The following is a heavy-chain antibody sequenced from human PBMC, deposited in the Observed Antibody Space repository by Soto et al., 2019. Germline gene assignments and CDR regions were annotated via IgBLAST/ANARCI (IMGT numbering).Heavy chain of an antibody. J-gene: IGHJ4*02. V-gene: IGHV4-61*01. D-gene: IGHD6-13*01. CDR1: GGSVGTANYY. CDR3: ASWYKSRWSNFDF. CDR2: MHSSGST. Sequence: PSETLSLTCTVSGGSVGTANYYWNWIRQSPGKGLEWIAYMHSSGSTNYNPSFRSRVTISVDTSKNQFSLKLSPVTAADTAVYYCASWYKSRWSNFDFWGKGTLVTVYS.